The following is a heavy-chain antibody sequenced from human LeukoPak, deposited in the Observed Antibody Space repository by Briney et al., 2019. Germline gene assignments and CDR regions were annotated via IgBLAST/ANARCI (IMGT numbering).Heavy chain of an antibody. CDR2: IYTSGGT. CDR1: GGSLSTYY. V-gene: IGHV4-4*07. D-gene: IGHD5-12*01. Sequence: SETLSLTCTVSGGSLSTYYWNWIRQPAGKGLEWIGRIYTSGGTNYNPSLKSRVTMSVDASKNQFSLKLSSVTAADTAVYYCARCSVNGYDYSWFDPWGQGTLVTVSS. J-gene: IGHJ5*02. CDR3: ARCSVNGYDYSWFDP.